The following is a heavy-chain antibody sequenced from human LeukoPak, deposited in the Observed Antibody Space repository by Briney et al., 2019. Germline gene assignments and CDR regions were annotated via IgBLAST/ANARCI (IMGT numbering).Heavy chain of an antibody. CDR1: GFTFSSYA. D-gene: IGHD2-15*01. CDR2: ISHDGSNK. Sequence: PGGSLRLSCAASGFTFSSYAMHWVRQAPGKGLEWVAVISHDGSNKYYADSVKGRFTISRDNSKNTLYLQMNGLRAEDTAVYYCARDPGRVVVGNYYYYYGMDVWGQGTTVTVSS. J-gene: IGHJ6*02. V-gene: IGHV3-30-3*01. CDR3: ARDPGRVVVGNYYYYYGMDV.